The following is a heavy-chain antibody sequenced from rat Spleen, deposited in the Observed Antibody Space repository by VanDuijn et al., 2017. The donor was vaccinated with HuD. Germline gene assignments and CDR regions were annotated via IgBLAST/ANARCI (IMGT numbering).Heavy chain of an antibody. CDR2: ISYDGSST. CDR1: GFTFSDYN. D-gene: IGHD1-12*02. J-gene: IGHJ2*01. CDR3: ARRYYDGSYYYDYYFDY. V-gene: IGHV5-7*01. Sequence: EVQLVESGGGLVQPGRSLKLSCAASGFTFSDYNMAWVRQAPKKGLEWVTTISYDGSSTYYRDSVKGRFTISRDNAKSTLYLQMDSLRSEDTATYYCARRYYDGSYYYDYYFDYWGQGVMVTVSS.